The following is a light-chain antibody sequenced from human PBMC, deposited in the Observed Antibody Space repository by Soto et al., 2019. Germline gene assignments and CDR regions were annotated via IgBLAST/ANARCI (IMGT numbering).Light chain of an antibody. CDR1: QSVSSNY. J-gene: IGKJ5*01. Sequence: EIVLTQSPGTLSLSPGERATLSCRASQSVSSNYLAWYQQKPGQAPSLLIYGASSRATGIPDRFSGSGSGTDFTLTISRLEPEDFGMYYCQQYGTSAPITFGQGTRVKIE. V-gene: IGKV3-20*01. CDR2: GAS. CDR3: QQYGTSAPIT.